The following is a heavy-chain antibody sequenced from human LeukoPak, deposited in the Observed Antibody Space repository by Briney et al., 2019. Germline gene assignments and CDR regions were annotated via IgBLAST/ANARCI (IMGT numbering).Heavy chain of an antibody. CDR3: ARPRGCGSSRCNNFDY. V-gene: IGHV3-7*01. CDR2: MNEYGSEI. D-gene: IGHD2-2*01. J-gene: IGHJ4*02. CDR1: GFTFSSSW. Sequence: GGSLRVSCAASGFTFSSSWMSWVRQAPGKGLEWVAKMNEYGSEIFYVDSVKGRFTISRDNGKNSLYLQMNRLRAEDTAVYYCARPRGCGSSRCNNFDYWGQGTLVTVSS.